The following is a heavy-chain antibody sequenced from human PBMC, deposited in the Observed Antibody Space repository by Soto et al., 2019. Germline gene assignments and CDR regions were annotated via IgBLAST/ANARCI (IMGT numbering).Heavy chain of an antibody. CDR1: GGSISSGDYY. V-gene: IGHV4-30-4*01. CDR2: IYYSGST. D-gene: IGHD2-2*02. J-gene: IGHJ6*02. Sequence: SETLSLTCTVSGGSISSGDYYWSWIRQPPGKGLEWIGYIYYSGSTYYNPSLKSRVTISVDTSKNQFSLKLSSVTAADTAVYYCARDRVSYCSSTSCYSIHYYYGMDVWGQGTTVTVSS. CDR3: ARDRVSYCSSTSCYSIHYYYGMDV.